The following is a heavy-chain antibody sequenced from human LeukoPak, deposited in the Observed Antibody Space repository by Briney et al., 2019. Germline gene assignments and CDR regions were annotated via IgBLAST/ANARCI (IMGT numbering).Heavy chain of an antibody. D-gene: IGHD1-26*01. CDR1: GYTFTGHY. V-gene: IGHV1-2*02. J-gene: IGHJ4*02. CDR3: ARAGTYLDY. CDR2: INPNSGGT. Sequence: ASVKVSCKASGYTFTGHYMHWVRQAPGQGLEWMGWINPNSGGTNYAQKFQGRVTMTRDTSISIAYMELTRLTSDDTAVYYCARAGTYLDYWGQGTLVTVSS.